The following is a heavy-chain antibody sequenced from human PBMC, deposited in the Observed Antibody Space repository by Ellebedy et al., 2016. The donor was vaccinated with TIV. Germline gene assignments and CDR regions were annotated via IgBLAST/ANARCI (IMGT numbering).Heavy chain of an antibody. CDR3: ARCKVRSGPAFDY. CDR1: GASISSYS. V-gene: IGHV4-59*08. D-gene: IGHD3-10*01. CDR2: FSYTGST. J-gene: IGHJ4*02. Sequence: MPSETLSLTCTVSGASISSYSWAWIRQPPGMGLDYIGYFSYTGSTNYSPSLNSRVSISVDTSKNQFSLKLSSVTAADTAVYYCARCKVRSGPAFDYWGQGTLVTVSS.